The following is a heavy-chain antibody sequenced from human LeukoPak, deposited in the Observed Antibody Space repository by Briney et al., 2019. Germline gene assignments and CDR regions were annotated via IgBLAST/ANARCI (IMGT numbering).Heavy chain of an antibody. J-gene: IGHJ4*02. CDR2: IGSSSSYI. D-gene: IGHD1-26*01. CDR1: GFTFSSYS. CDR3: ARDPILGATVNYFDY. Sequence: GGSLRLSCAASGFTFSSYSMNWVRQAPGKGLEWVSAIGSSSSYIYYADSVKGRFTISRDNAKNSLYLQMNSLRAEDTAVYYCARDPILGATVNYFDYWGQGTLVTVSS. V-gene: IGHV3-21*01.